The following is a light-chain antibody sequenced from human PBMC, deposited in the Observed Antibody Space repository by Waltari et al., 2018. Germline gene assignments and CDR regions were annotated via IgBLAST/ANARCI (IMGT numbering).Light chain of an antibody. CDR2: DNN. CDR3: GTWDSSLNAVL. CDR1: TSNIGSIY. V-gene: IGLV1-51*01. J-gene: IGLJ2*01. Sequence: QSVLTQPPSVSAAPGQKVTISCSGGTSNIGSIYVSWYQQLPGTAPKLRISDNNRRPSGIPERFSGSKSGTSATLGITGLQTGDEADYFCGTWDSSLNAVLFGGGTKLTVL.